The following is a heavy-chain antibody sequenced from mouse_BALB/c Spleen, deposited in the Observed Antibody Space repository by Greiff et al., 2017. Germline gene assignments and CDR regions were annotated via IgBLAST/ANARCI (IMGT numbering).Heavy chain of an antibody. V-gene: IGHV1-80*01. Sequence: QVQLQQSGAELVRPGSSVKISCKASGYAFSSYWMNWVKLRPGQGLEWIGQIYPGDGDTNYNGKFKGKATLTADKSSSTAYMQLSSLTSEDSAVYFCARSRDSSGYDAMDYWGQGTSVTVSS. CDR2: IYPGDGDT. J-gene: IGHJ4*01. CDR1: GYAFSSYW. CDR3: ARSRDSSGYDAMDY. D-gene: IGHD3-2*01.